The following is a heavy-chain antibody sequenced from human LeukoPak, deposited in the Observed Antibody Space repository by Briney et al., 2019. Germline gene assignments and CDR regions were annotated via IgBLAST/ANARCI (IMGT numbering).Heavy chain of an antibody. D-gene: IGHD3-10*01. CDR1: GGSISSGGYY. Sequence: SETLSLTCTVSGGSISSGGYYWSWIRQHPGKGLEWIGYIYSSGTTYCNPSLKSRVTISVDTSKNQFSLKLSSVTAADTAVYYCARDPGIRRSEMRFDYWGQGTLVTVSS. J-gene: IGHJ4*02. V-gene: IGHV4-31*03. CDR2: IYSSGTT. CDR3: ARDPGIRRSEMRFDY.